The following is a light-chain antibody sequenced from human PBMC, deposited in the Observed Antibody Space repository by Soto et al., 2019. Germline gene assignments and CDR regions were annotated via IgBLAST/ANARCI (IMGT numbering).Light chain of an antibody. CDR1: QSVSSSY. J-gene: IGKJ1*01. V-gene: IGKV3-20*01. CDR3: QQYGSSPPTT. CDR2: GAS. Sequence: EIVLTQSPGTLSLSPGERATLSCRASQSVSSSYLAWYQQKPGQAPRLLIYGASSRATDIPDRFSGSGSGTDFTLTSSTLEPDDSAVYYCQQYGSSPPTTFGQGTKVEIK.